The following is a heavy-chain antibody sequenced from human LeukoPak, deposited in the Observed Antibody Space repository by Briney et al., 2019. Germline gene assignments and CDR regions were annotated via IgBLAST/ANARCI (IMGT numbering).Heavy chain of an antibody. Sequence: SETLSLPCAVYGGSFSCYYWSWIRQPPGQGLEWIGGINHSGSTNYNPSLKSRVTISVDTSKNQFSLKLSSVTAADTAVYYCASLGKRDYYGSGSYYKGYYYGMDVWGEGTTVTVSS. J-gene: IGHJ6*04. CDR1: GGSFSCYY. CDR3: ASLGKRDYYGSGSYYKGYYYGMDV. V-gene: IGHV4-34*01. D-gene: IGHD3-10*01. CDR2: INHSGST.